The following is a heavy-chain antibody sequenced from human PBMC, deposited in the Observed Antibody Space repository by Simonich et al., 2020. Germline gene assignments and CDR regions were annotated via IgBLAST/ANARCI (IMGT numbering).Heavy chain of an antibody. CDR3: AREKWLRFAFDI. CDR2: ISSSGSTI. Sequence: PGGSLRLSCAASGFTFSSYEMNWVRQAPGKGLEWVLYISSSGSTIYYADSVKGRFTISRDNAKNSLYLQMNSLRAEDTAVYYCAREKWLRFAFDIWGQGTMVTVSS. CDR1: GFTFSSYE. J-gene: IGHJ3*02. V-gene: IGHV3-48*03. D-gene: IGHD5-12*01.